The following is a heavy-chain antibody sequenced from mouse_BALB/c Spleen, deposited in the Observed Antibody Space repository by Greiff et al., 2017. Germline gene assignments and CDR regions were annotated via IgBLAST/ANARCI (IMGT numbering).Heavy chain of an antibody. CDR1: GFAFSSYD. CDR3: ATHYYGYWYFDV. V-gene: IGHV5-12-1*01. CDR2: ISSGGGST. Sequence: EVQLVESGGGLVKPGGSLKLSCAASGFAFSSYDMSWVRQTPEKRLEWVAYISSGGGSTYYPDTVKGRFTISRDNAKNTLYLQMSSLKSEDTAMYYCATHYYGYWYFDVWGAGTTVTVSS. J-gene: IGHJ1*01. D-gene: IGHD1-2*01.